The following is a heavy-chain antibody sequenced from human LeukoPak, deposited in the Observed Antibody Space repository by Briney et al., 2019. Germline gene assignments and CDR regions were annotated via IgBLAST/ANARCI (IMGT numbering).Heavy chain of an antibody. CDR1: GGSISSTNW. Sequence: PSGTLSLICGVSGGSISSTNWWTWIRQPPGKGLEWIGEVHLDGRTNYNPSLESRLTTSVDLSENHISLKLTSVTAADTAVYYCAREGGFYRPLDYTGQGTLVTVSS. D-gene: IGHD3-3*01. J-gene: IGHJ4*02. CDR3: AREGGFYRPLDY. V-gene: IGHV4-4*02. CDR2: VHLDGRT.